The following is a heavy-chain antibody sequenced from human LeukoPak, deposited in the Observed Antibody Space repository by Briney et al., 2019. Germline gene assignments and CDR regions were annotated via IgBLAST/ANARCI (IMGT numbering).Heavy chain of an antibody. V-gene: IGHV1-8*01. CDR2: MNPNSGNT. CDR3: XXXXRKLGTHWGYYFDY. J-gene: IGHJ4*02. D-gene: IGHD3-16*01. CDR1: GYTFTSYD. Sequence: GASVKVSCKASGYTFTSYDINWVRQATGQGLEWMGWMNPNSGNTGYAQKFQGRVTMTRNTSISTAYMELSSLRSEDTAVYYCXXXXRKLGTHWGYYFDYWGQGTLVTVSS.